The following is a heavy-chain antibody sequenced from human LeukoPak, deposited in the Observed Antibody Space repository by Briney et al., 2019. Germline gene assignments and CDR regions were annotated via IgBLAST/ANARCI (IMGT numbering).Heavy chain of an antibody. D-gene: IGHD1-26*01. V-gene: IGHV4-34*01. J-gene: IGHJ4*02. Sequence: RPSETLSLTCAVYGGSFSGYYWSWIRQPPGKGLEWIGEINHSGSTNYNPSLKSRVTISVDTSKNQFSLKLSSVTAADTAVYYCAREIVGATNTIDYWGQGTLVTVSS. CDR3: AREIVGATNTIDY. CDR2: INHSGST. CDR1: GGSFSGYY.